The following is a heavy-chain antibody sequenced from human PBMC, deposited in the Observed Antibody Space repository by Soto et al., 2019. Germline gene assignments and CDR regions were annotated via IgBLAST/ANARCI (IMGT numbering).Heavy chain of an antibody. D-gene: IGHD2-8*01. CDR3: ARHEGNGNVWPLDY. V-gene: IGHV4-39*01. Sequence: QVQLLESGPGLVKPSKTLSLTCTVSGDSIGTTHSYWAWIRQSPGKGLEWIGNIHYSGSTYYMPSLRSRVTLSVDTSKNQFSLRLTSVTAEDTAVYYCARHEGNGNVWPLDYWGQGILVTVSS. CDR2: IHYSGST. J-gene: IGHJ4*02. CDR1: GDSIGTTHSY.